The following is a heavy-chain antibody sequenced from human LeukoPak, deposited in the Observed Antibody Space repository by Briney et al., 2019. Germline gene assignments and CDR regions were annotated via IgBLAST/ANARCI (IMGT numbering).Heavy chain of an antibody. CDR2: ISGSGGST. CDR3: AKDNGSGRYGVTPFDY. Sequence: GGSLRLSCAASGFTFSSYAMSWVRQAPGKGLEWVSAISGSGGSTYYADSVKGRFTISRDNSKNTLYLQMNSLRAEDTAVYYCAKDNGSGRYGVTPFDYWGQGTLVTVSS. D-gene: IGHD6-19*01. V-gene: IGHV3-23*01. CDR1: GFTFSSYA. J-gene: IGHJ4*02.